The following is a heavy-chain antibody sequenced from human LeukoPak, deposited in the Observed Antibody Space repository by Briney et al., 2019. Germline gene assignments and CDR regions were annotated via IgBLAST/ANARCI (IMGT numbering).Heavy chain of an antibody. CDR3: ARGTSGTYYNILSNWLDP. CDR2: ISSSSVLI. Sequence: GGSLRLSCEASGFTFSTYEMSWVRQAPGKGLEWISYISSSSVLIYYADSVKGRFTISRDNAKNSLFLRMNSLRADDTAVYYCARGTSGTYYNILSNWLDPWGQGTLVTVSS. J-gene: IGHJ5*02. V-gene: IGHV3-48*03. CDR1: GFTFSTYE. D-gene: IGHD3-10*01.